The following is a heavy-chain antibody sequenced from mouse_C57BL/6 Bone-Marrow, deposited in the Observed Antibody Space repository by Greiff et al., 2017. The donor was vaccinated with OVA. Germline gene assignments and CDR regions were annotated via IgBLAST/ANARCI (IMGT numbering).Heavy chain of an antibody. V-gene: IGHV1-64*01. Sequence: VQLKQPGAELVKPGASVKLSCKASGYTFTSYWMHWVKQRPGQGLEWIGTIHPNSGSTNYNEKFKSKATLTVDKSSSTAYMQLSSLTSEDSAVYYCARATVVVEGYFDYWGQGTTLTVSS. J-gene: IGHJ2*01. CDR2: IHPNSGST. CDR3: ARATVVVEGYFDY. D-gene: IGHD1-1*01. CDR1: GYTFTSYW.